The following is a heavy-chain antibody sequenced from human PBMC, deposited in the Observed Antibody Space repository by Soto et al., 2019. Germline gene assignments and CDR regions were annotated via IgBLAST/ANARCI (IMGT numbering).Heavy chain of an antibody. CDR1: GGSISCYY. Sequence: SETLSLTWTVSGGSISCYYWSWIRQPAGKGLEWIGRMYNSERTNYNPSLKSRVTMSMDTSKNQFSLKLTSVTAADTAVYFCAREPLAHSYFDLWGQGTLVTVSS. CDR3: AREPLAHSYFDL. V-gene: IGHV4-4*07. CDR2: MYNSERT. J-gene: IGHJ4*02.